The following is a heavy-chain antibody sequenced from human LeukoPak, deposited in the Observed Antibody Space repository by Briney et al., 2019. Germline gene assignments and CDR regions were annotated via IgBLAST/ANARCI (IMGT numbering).Heavy chain of an antibody. V-gene: IGHV4-34*01. CDR2: INHSGST. J-gene: IGHJ4*02. CDR1: GGSFSGCY. D-gene: IGHD6-13*01. CDR3: ARGLVPTTNYFDY. Sequence: SETLSLTCAVYGGSFSGCYWSWIRQPPGKGLEWIGEINHSGSTNYNPSLKSRVTISVDTSKNQFSLKLSSVTAADTAVYYCARGLVPTTNYFDYWGQGTLVTVSS.